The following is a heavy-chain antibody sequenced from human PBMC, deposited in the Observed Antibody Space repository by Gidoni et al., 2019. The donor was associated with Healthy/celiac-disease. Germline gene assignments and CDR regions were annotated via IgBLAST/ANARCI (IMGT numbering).Heavy chain of an antibody. CDR2: ISYDGSNK. CDR1: GSTFSSYG. J-gene: IGHJ6*02. CDR3: AKDVGDGFYYYYGMDV. Sequence: QVQLVESGGGVVQPGRSLRLSCAASGSTFSSYGMHWVRQAPGKGLEWVAVISYDGSNKYYADSVKGRFTISRDNSKNTLYLQMNSLRAEDTAVYYCAKDVGDGFYYYYGMDVWGQGTTVTVSS. D-gene: IGHD1-26*01. V-gene: IGHV3-30*18.